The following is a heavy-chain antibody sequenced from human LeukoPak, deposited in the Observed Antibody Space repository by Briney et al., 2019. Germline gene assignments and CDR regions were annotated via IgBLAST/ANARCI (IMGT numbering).Heavy chain of an antibody. Sequence: WGSPRLSRGAPGFTLNRYALGRVRPAPGEGLGWLSAISDTGGNTYYTDSVKSLFTISRDNSRNTLYLQMNSLRVEDTAFYYCATLVFDSSGYSYFDYWGQGTLVTVSS. CDR3: ATLVFDSSGYSYFDY. CDR2: ISDTGGNT. CDR1: GFTLNRYA. V-gene: IGHV3-23*01. D-gene: IGHD3-22*01. J-gene: IGHJ4*02.